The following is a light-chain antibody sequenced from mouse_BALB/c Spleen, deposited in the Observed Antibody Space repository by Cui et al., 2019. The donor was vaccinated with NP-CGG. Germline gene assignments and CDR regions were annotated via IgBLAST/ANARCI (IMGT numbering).Light chain of an antibody. CDR1: TGAVTTSNY. CDR2: GTN. CDR3: ALWYSNHWV. J-gene: IGLJ1*01. Sequence: QAVVTEESALTTCPGERVTLTCRSSTGAVTTSNYANWVQEKPDHLFTGLIGGTNNRAPGVPARFSGSLIGDKAALTITGAQTEDEAIYFCALWYSNHWVFGGGTKLTVL. V-gene: IGLV1*01.